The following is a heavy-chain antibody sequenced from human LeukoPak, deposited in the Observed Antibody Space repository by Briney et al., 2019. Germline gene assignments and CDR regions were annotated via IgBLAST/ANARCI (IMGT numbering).Heavy chain of an antibody. D-gene: IGHD1-14*01. CDR3: ARDVPGYYYYYMDV. Sequence: PGGSLRLSCAASGFTFSSYSMNWVRQAPGKGLEWVSYISSSSSTIYYADSVKGRFTISRDNAKNSLYLQMNSLRAEDTAVYYCARDVPGYYYYYMDVWGKGTTVTISS. CDR2: ISSSSSTI. V-gene: IGHV3-48*04. CDR1: GFTFSSYS. J-gene: IGHJ6*03.